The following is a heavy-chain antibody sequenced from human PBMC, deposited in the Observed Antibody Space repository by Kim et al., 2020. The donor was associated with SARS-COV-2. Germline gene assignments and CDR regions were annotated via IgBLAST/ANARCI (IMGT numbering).Heavy chain of an antibody. V-gene: IGHV4-59*01. Sequence: SETLSLTCTVSGGSINNYYWSWIRQPPGKGLEWIGYSYYSGSTNYNPSLKSRVTISVDTSKNQFSLKLSSVTAADTAVYYCARGVSGGSGSYYDNWFDPWGQGTLVTVSS. CDR1: GGSINNYY. CDR3: ARGVSGGSGSYYDNWFDP. D-gene: IGHD3-10*01. J-gene: IGHJ5*02. CDR2: SYYSGST.